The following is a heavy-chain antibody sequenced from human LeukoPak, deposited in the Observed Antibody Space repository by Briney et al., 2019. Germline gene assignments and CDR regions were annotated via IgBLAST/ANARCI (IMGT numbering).Heavy chain of an antibody. CDR3: ARGTLRSGYDS. CDR1: GLTVSRTY. D-gene: IGHD5-12*01. CDR2: IYTGGTT. J-gene: IGHJ4*02. Sequence: GGSLRLSCAASGLTVSRTYSIWVRQAPGKGLEWVSSIYTGGTTYYADSVKGRFTISRDNSKNTLHLQLTSLRADDTALYFCARGTLRSGYDSWGQGTLVTVSS. V-gene: IGHV3-66*01.